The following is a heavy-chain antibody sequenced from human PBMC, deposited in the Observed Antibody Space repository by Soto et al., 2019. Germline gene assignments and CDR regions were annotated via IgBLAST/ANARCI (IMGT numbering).Heavy chain of an antibody. CDR1: AFTFSSYS. D-gene: IGHD6-25*01. CDR2: ISSSSSMI. J-gene: IGHJ3*02. CDR3: ARDVSPGSSGYYLDDFDS. V-gene: IGHV3-48*01. Sequence: GGSLRLSCAASAFTFSSYSMNWVRQAPGKGLEWVSYISSSSSMIKYGDSVKGRFTISRDNAKNSLYLQMNSLRAEDTALYYCARDVSPGSSGYYLDDFDSWGQGTMVTVSS.